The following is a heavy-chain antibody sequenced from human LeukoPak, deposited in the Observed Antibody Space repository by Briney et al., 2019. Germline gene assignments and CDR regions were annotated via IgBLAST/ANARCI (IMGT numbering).Heavy chain of an antibody. CDR2: IRYDGSNK. V-gene: IGHV3-30*02. J-gene: IGHJ5*02. CDR1: GFTFSSHG. CDR3: AKDAEAAARGIGWFDP. D-gene: IGHD6-13*01. Sequence: GGSLRLSCAASGFTFSSHGMHWVRQAPGKGLEWVAFIRYDGSNKYYADSVKGRFTISRDNSKNTLYLQMNSLRAEDTAVYYCAKDAEAAARGIGWFDPWGQGTLVTVSS.